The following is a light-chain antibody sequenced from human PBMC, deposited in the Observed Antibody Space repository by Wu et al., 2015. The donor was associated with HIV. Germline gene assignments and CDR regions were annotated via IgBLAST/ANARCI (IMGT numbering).Light chain of an antibody. CDR3: QQYGRSPDS. CDR1: QSVSSSY. J-gene: IGKJ2*03. Sequence: EIVLTQSPGTLSLSPGERATLSCRASQSVSSSYLAWYQQKPGQAPRLLIYGASNRATGIPDRFSGSGSGTDFTLTISRLEPEDFAVYYCQQYGRSPDSFGQGTKAGDQT. V-gene: IGKV3-20*01. CDR2: GAS.